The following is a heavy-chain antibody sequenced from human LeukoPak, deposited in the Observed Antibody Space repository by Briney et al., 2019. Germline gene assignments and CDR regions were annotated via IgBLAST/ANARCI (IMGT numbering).Heavy chain of an antibody. CDR1: GFTVSSNY. V-gene: IGHV3-53*01. D-gene: IGHD3-3*01. J-gene: IGHJ4*02. Sequence: GGSLRLSCAASGFTVSSNYMSWVRQAPGKGLEWVSVIYSGGSTYYADSVKGRFTISRDNSKNTLYLQMNSLRAEDTAVYYCAKEVQFSDFWSGYYSGTYYFDYWGQGTLVTVSS. CDR2: IYSGGST. CDR3: AKEVQFSDFWSGYYSGTYYFDY.